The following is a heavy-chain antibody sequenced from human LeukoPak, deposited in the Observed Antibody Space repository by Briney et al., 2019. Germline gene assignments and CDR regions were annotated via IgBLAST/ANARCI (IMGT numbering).Heavy chain of an antibody. Sequence: GGSLRLSCAASGFTFSNYAMHWGCQAPGKGLEWVAVISYDGHYKYYADSVKGRFTISTDNATNSLYLQMNSLRAEDTAVYYCARTQVAYYYGSGSYYPGPYFDYWGQGTLVTVSS. CDR2: ISYDGHYK. V-gene: IGHV3-30-3*01. CDR1: GFTFSNYA. J-gene: IGHJ4*02. D-gene: IGHD3-10*01. CDR3: ARTQVAYYYGSGSYYPGPYFDY.